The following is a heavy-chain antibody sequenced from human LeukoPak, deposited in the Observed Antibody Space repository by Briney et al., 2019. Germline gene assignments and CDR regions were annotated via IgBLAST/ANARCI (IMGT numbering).Heavy chain of an antibody. CDR2: IRSKANSYAT. D-gene: IGHD6-13*01. CDR1: GFTFSGSA. Sequence: PGGSLRLSCAASGFTFSGSAMHWVRQASGKGLEWVGRIRSKANSYATAYAASVKGRFTISRDGSKNTAYLQMNSLKTEDTAVYYCAKTRPLDSSSWSHGDYWGQGTLVTVSS. CDR3: AKTRPLDSSSWSHGDY. V-gene: IGHV3-73*01. J-gene: IGHJ4*02.